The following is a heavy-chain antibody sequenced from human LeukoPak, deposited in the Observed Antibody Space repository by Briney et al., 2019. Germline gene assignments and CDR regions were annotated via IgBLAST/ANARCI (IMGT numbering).Heavy chain of an antibody. D-gene: IGHD3-10*01. CDR3: ARARVSRFGELNWFDP. Sequence: ASVKVSCKASGYTFTGYYMHWVLQAPGQGLEWMGWINPNSGGTNYAQKFQGRVTMTRDTSISTAYMELSRLRSDDTAVYYCARARVSRFGELNWFDPWGQGTLVTVSS. CDR2: INPNSGGT. J-gene: IGHJ5*02. V-gene: IGHV1-2*02. CDR1: GYTFTGYY.